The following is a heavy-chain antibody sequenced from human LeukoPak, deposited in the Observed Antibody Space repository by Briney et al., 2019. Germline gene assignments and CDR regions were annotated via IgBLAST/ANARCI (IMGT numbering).Heavy chain of an antibody. CDR2: IYHSGST. CDR3: ARVTAIDVVGTALPDY. CDR1: GYSISSVYY. Sequence: SETLSLTCTVSGYSISSVYYWGWIRQPPGKGLEWIGSIYHSGSTYYNPSLRSRITISVDTSKNQFSLKLSAVTAADTAVYYCARVTAIDVVGTALPDYWGQGTLVTVSS. J-gene: IGHJ4*02. V-gene: IGHV4-38-2*02. D-gene: IGHD2-21*02.